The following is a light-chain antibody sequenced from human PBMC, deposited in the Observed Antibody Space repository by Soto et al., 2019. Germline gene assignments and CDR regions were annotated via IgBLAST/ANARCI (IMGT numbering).Light chain of an antibody. J-gene: IGLJ2*01. Sequence: QSALTQPASVSGSPGQSITISCTGTSSDVGGYNYVSWYQQHPGKAPKLIIHNVSNRPSGVSNRFSGSKSGNTASLTISGRPAEDEGHYYCSSFTSSNTVLFGGGTKVTVL. CDR1: SSDVGGYNY. CDR3: SSFTSSNTVL. CDR2: NVS. V-gene: IGLV2-14*01.